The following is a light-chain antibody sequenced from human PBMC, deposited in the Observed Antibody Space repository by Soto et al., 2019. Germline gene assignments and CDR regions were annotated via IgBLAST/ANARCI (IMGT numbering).Light chain of an antibody. V-gene: IGLV2-23*01. Sequence: QSVLTQPASVSGSPGQSITISCTGTSSDVGNYNLVSWYQQHPGKAPKLIIYEGTKRPSGVSNRFSGSKSGSTASLTISGLLPEDEADYYCSSYAGSSNSVIFGGGTKLTVL. CDR2: EGT. J-gene: IGLJ2*01. CDR1: SSDVGNYNL. CDR3: SSYAGSSNSVI.